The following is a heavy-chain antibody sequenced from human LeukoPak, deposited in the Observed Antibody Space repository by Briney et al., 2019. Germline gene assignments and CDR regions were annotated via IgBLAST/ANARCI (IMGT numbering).Heavy chain of an antibody. CDR3: ATSGGPLNWFDP. V-gene: IGHV4-34*01. Sequence: PSETLSLTCTVSGGSISSYYWGWIRQSPGKGLEWIGEINHRGSTNYNPSLKSRVTISIDTSKNQFSLKLSSVTAADTAVYYCATSGGPLNWFDPWGQGTLVTVSS. CDR2: INHRGST. J-gene: IGHJ5*02. CDR1: GGSISSYY.